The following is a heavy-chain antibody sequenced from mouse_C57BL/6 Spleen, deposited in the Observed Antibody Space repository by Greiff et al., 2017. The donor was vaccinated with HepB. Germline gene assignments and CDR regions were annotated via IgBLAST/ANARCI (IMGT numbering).Heavy chain of an antibody. CDR3: ARSRTVEAMDY. CDR1: GYTFTNYW. CDR2: IYPGGGYT. Sequence: QVQLKESGAELVRPGTSVKMSCKASGYTFTNYWIGWAKQRPGHGLEWIGDIYPGGGYTNYNEKFKGKATLTADKSSSTAYMQFSSLTSEDSAIYYCARSRTVEAMDYWGQGTSVTVSS. V-gene: IGHV1-63*01. J-gene: IGHJ4*01. D-gene: IGHD1-1*01.